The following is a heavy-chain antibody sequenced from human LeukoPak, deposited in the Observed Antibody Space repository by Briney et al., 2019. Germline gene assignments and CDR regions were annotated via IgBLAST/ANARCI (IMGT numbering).Heavy chain of an antibody. Sequence: ASVKVSCKASGYTFTSYGISWVRQAPGQGLEWMGWISAYNGNTNYAQKLQGRITMTRDTSTSTVYMELSSLRSEDTAVYYCARDLSVAAAGPNWFDPWGQGTLVTVSS. J-gene: IGHJ5*02. CDR1: GYTFTSYG. V-gene: IGHV1-18*01. D-gene: IGHD6-13*01. CDR2: ISAYNGNT. CDR3: ARDLSVAAAGPNWFDP.